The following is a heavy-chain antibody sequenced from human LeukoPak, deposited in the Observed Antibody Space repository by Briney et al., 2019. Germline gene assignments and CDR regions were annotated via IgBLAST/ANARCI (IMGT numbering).Heavy chain of an antibody. CDR2: ISYDGSNK. V-gene: IGHV3-30*03. J-gene: IGHJ5*02. Sequence: GGSLRLSCAASAFTFSNYVMNWVRQAPGKGLEWVAVISYDGSNKYYADSVKGRFTISRDNSKNTLYLQMNSLRAEDTAVYYCARDPQHSWFDPWGQGTLVTVSS. CDR3: ARDPQHSWFDP. CDR1: AFTFSNYV.